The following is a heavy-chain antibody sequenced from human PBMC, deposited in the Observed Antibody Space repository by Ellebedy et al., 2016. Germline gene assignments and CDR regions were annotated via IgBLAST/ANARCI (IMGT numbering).Heavy chain of an antibody. Sequence: SGPTLVKPTPTLTLTCTFSGFSLSTSGVGVGWIRQPPGKALERLALIYWDDGKRYSPSLKSRLTVTKDASKNQVVLTMTNMDPVDTATYYCAHRQMATVPAQIYYFNYWGQGTLVTVSS. CDR2: IYWDDGK. D-gene: IGHD5-24*01. CDR3: AHRQMATVPAQIYYFNY. V-gene: IGHV2-5*02. CDR1: GFSLSTSGVG. J-gene: IGHJ4*02.